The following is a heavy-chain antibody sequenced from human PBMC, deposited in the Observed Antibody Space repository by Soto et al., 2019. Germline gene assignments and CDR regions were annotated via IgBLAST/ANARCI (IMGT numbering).Heavy chain of an antibody. J-gene: IGHJ4*02. CDR1: GFAFSTSG. CDR3: AKDTRNTAMVMAY. Sequence: PGGSLRLSCEASGFAFSTSGMHWVRQAPGKRPEWGAVISSDGSDKYYAGSVKGRFTISRDNSKNTLYLQMNSLRTEDTAVYYCAKDTRNTAMVMAYWGQGALVTVSS. CDR2: ISSDGSDK. V-gene: IGHV3-30*18. D-gene: IGHD5-18*01.